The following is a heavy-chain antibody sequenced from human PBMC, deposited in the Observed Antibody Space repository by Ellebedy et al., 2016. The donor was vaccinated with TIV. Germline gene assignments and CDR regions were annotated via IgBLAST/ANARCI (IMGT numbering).Heavy chain of an antibody. CDR1: GGTFSSYA. CDR2: IIPILGIA. J-gene: IGHJ2*01. CDR3: ARDNTDSSGYRYFDL. Sequence: ASVKVSCKASGGTFSSYAISWVRQAPGQGLEWMGRIIPILGIANYAQKFQGRVTITADKSTSTAYMELSSLRSEDTAVYYCARDNTDSSGYRYFDLWGRGTLVTVSS. D-gene: IGHD3-22*01. V-gene: IGHV1-69*04.